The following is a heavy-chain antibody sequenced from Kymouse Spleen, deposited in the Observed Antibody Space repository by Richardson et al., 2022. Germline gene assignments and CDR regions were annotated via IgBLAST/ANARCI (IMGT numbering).Heavy chain of an antibody. Sequence: QVQLQESGPGLVKPSGTLSLTCAVSGGSISSSNWWSWVRQPPGKGLEWIGEIYHSGSTNYNPSLKSRVTISVDKSKNQFSLKLSSVTAADTAVYYCARVPGYCSSTSCYYYYYGMDVWGQGTTVTVSS. CDR3: ARVPGYCSSTSCYYYYYGMDV. CDR2: IYHSGST. V-gene: IGHV4-4*02. CDR1: GGSISSSNW. J-gene: IGHJ6*02. D-gene: IGHD2-2*02.